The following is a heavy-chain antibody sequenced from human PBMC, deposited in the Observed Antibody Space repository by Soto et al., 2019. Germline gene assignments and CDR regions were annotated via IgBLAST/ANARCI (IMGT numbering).Heavy chain of an antibody. CDR3: AREMIGSGSYDY. Sequence: PGGSLRLSCAASGFTFSSYSINWVRQAPGKGLEWVSSISVNSNYMYYADSVKGRFAISRDNVKNSLYLQMNSLRAEDTAVYYCAREMIGSGSYDYWGQGILVTVSS. J-gene: IGHJ4*02. D-gene: IGHD3-10*01. CDR2: ISVNSNYM. V-gene: IGHV3-21*01. CDR1: GFTFSSYS.